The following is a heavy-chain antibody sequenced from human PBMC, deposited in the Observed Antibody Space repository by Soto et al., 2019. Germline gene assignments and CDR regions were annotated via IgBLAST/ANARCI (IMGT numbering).Heavy chain of an antibody. CDR3: ARAGTLLWFGESSYYYYGMDV. Sequence: SETLSLTCTVSGGSISSSSYYWGWIRQPPGKGLEWIGSIYYSGSTYYNPSLKSRVTISVDTSKNQFSLKLSSVTAADTAVYYCARAGTLLWFGESSYYYYGMDVWGQGTTVTVSS. CDR2: IYYSGST. J-gene: IGHJ6*02. CDR1: GGSISSSSYY. V-gene: IGHV4-39*01. D-gene: IGHD3-10*01.